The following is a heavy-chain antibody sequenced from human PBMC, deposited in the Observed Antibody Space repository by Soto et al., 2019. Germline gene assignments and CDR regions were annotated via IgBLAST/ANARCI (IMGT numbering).Heavy chain of an antibody. Sequence: SQTLSLTCAISGDSVSSNSAAWNWIRQSPSRGLEWLGRAYYRSQWYYDSAVSVRSRITVIPDTSKNQFSLQLNSVTPEDTAVYYCTNQKGDSQNYNGMDFWGQGTTVTVS. J-gene: IGHJ6*02. CDR3: TNQKGDSQNYNGMDF. D-gene: IGHD1-7*01. CDR2: AYYRSQWYY. CDR1: GDSVSSNSAA. V-gene: IGHV6-1*01.